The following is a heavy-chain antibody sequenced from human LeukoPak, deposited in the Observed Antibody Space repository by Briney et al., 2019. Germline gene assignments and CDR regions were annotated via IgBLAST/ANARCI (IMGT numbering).Heavy chain of an antibody. CDR2: ISGSSSAI. CDR3: ATYSGYDRIFDY. CDR1: GFTFSTYG. V-gene: IGHV3-48*01. D-gene: IGHD5-12*01. J-gene: IGHJ4*02. Sequence: GGSLRLSCAASGFTFSTYGMNWVRQAPGKGPEWVSYISGSSSAINYADSVKGRFTISRDNAKNSLYLQMNSLRAGDTAVYYCATYSGYDRIFDYWGQGTLVTVSS.